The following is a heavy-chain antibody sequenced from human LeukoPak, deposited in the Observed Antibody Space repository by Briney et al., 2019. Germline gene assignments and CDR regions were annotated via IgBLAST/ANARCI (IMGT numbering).Heavy chain of an antibody. D-gene: IGHD2-15*01. CDR2: INHSGST. CDR3: ARKDFYCSGGSCSFPNWFDP. Sequence: SETLSLTCAVYGGSFSGYYWSWIRQPPGKGLEWIGEINHSGSTNYNPSLKSRVTISVDTSKNQSSLKLSSVTAADTAVYYCARKDFYCSGGSCSFPNWFDPWGQGTLVTVSS. V-gene: IGHV4-34*01. CDR1: GGSFSGYY. J-gene: IGHJ5*02.